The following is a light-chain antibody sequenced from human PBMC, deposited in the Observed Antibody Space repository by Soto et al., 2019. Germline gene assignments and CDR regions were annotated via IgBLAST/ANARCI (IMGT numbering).Light chain of an antibody. Sequence: HSALTQPRSVSGSPGQSVTISCSGPSRDFGADNHVAWYQQYPDKAPEVMIYDVSQRPSGVPARFSGSKSGNTASLTISGLHAEDEADYYCCSYGGSVIFGGGPKLTVL. CDR2: DVS. V-gene: IGLV2-11*01. J-gene: IGLJ2*01. CDR3: CSYGGSVI. CDR1: SRDFGADNH.